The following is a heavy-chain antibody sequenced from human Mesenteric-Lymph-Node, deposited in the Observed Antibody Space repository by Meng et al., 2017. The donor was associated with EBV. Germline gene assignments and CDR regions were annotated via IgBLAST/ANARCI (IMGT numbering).Heavy chain of an antibody. CDR1: GYTFTNYD. CDR2: MNPNSGNT. CDR3: ARVNGDPDY. Sequence: VQRVQSGAEVKKPGASVKVSCKASGYTFTNYDFNWVRQATGQGLEWMGWMNPNSGNTGSTQKFQGRVTMTRDTSMGTAYMELSSLRSEDTAVYYCARVNGDPDYWGQGTLVTVSS. V-gene: IGHV1-8*01. J-gene: IGHJ4*02. D-gene: IGHD4-17*01.